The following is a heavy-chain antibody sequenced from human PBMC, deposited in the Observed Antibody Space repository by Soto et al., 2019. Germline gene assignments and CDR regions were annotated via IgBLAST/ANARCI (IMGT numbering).Heavy chain of an antibody. Sequence: GGSLRLSCAASGFTFSSYWMHWVRQAPGKGLVWVSRINSDGSSTSYADSVKGRFTISRDNAKNTLYLQMNSLRAEDTAVYYCAGGYFDWLFQDYYYYYGMDVWGQGTTVTVSS. V-gene: IGHV3-74*01. CDR2: INSDGSST. D-gene: IGHD3-9*01. CDR1: GFTFSSYW. CDR3: AGGYFDWLFQDYYYYYGMDV. J-gene: IGHJ6*02.